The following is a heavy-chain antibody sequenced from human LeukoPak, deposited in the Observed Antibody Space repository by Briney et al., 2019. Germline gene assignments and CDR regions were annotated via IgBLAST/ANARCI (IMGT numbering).Heavy chain of an antibody. Sequence: SQTLSLTCTVSGGSISSGGYYWSWIRQHPGKGLEWIGYIYYSGSTYYNPSLKSRVTISVDTSKNQFSLKLSSVTAADTAVYYCARAPYYDFWFAPRFDYWGQGTLVTVSS. CDR1: GGSISSGGYY. CDR3: ARAPYYDFWFAPRFDY. D-gene: IGHD3-3*01. V-gene: IGHV4-31*03. CDR2: IYYSGST. J-gene: IGHJ4*02.